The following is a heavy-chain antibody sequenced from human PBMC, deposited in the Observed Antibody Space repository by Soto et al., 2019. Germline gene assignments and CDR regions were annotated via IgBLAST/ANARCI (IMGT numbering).Heavy chain of an antibody. CDR3: TTVLRPGWDYYYYGMDV. CDR2: IKSKTDGGTT. CDR1: GFTFSNAW. Sequence: PGGSLRLSCAASGFTFSNAWMNWVRQAPGKGLEWVGRIKSKTDGGTTDYAAPVKGRFTISRDDSKNTLYLQMNSLKTEDTAVYYCTTVLRPGWDYYYYGMDVWGQGTTVTVSS. J-gene: IGHJ6*02. D-gene: IGHD3-16*01. V-gene: IGHV3-15*07.